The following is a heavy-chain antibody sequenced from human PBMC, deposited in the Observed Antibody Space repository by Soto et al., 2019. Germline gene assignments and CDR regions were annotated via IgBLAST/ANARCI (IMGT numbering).Heavy chain of an antibody. Sequence: EVQLLESGGGLVQPGGSLRLSCAASGFTFSSYAMSWVRQAPGKGLEWVSAISGSGGTTYYAESVKGRFTISRDNSMNTLYLQMNSLGAEDTAIYYCAKGRSDDSSGYYYTLDYWGQGTLVTVSS. J-gene: IGHJ4*02. CDR1: GFTFSSYA. D-gene: IGHD3-22*01. CDR2: ISGSGGTT. V-gene: IGHV3-23*01. CDR3: AKGRSDDSSGYYYTLDY.